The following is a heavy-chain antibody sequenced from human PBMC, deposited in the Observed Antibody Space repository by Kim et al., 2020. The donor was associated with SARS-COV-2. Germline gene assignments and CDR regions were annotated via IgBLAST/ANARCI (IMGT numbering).Heavy chain of an antibody. CDR2: T. D-gene: IGHD3-22*01. J-gene: IGHJ4*02. V-gene: IGHV3-43*01. Sequence: TYYADSVKGRFTISRDNSKNSLYLQMNSLRTEDTALYYCAKDDSSGYYDYWGQGTLVTVSS. CDR3: AKDDSSGYYDY.